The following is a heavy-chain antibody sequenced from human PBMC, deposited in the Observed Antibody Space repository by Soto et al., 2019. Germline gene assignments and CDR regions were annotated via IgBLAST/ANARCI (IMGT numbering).Heavy chain of an antibody. CDR2: ISYDGSNK. D-gene: IGHD6-19*01. Sequence: QVQLVESGGGVVQPGRSLRLSCAASGFTFSSCGMHWVRQAPGKGLEWVAVISYDGSNKYYADSVKGRFTISRDNSQNTLYLQMNSLRGEDTALYYCAKDERASSAWYTGYYYYGMDVWGQGTTVTVSS. CDR1: GFTFSSCG. J-gene: IGHJ6*02. V-gene: IGHV3-30*18. CDR3: AKDERASSAWYTGYYYYGMDV.